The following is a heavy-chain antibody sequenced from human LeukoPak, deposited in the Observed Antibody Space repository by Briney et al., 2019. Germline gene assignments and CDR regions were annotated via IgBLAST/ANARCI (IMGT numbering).Heavy chain of an antibody. CDR1: XGXISSYY. Sequence: TLSLTCXVSXGXISSYYWSWIRQPPGKGLEWIGYIYYSGSTNYNPSLKSRVTISVDTSKNQFSLKLSSVTAADTAVYYCARERGDFWSGYYGDYYYGMDVWGQGTTVTVSS. CDR3: ARERGDFWSGYYGDYYYGMDV. D-gene: IGHD3-3*01. V-gene: IGHV4-59*01. CDR2: IYYSGST. J-gene: IGHJ6*02.